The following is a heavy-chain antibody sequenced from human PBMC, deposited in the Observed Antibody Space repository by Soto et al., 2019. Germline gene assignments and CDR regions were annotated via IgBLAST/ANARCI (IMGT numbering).Heavy chain of an antibody. CDR2: ISAYNGNT. Sequence: QVQLVQSGDEVKKPGASVKGSCKASGYTFTSYGIRWVRQAPGHLLEWMGWISAYNGNTNYAQKLQGRDTMTTDTTTSTAKRELRSQKSNDTAVYYCARDLAAGTCDYWGQGTLVTVSS. CDR3: ARDLAAGTCDY. V-gene: IGHV1-18*01. J-gene: IGHJ4*02. D-gene: IGHD6-13*01. CDR1: GYTFTSYG.